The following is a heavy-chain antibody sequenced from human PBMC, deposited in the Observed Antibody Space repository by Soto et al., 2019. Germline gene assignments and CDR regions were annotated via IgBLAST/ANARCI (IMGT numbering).Heavy chain of an antibody. CDR1: GFTFSSYS. CDR3: AREGGSLNWFDP. D-gene: IGHD1-26*01. V-gene: IGHV3-48*02. J-gene: IGHJ5*02. CDR2: ISSSSSTI. Sequence: EVQLVESGGGLVQPGGYLRLSCAASGFTFSSYSMNWVRQAPGKGLAWVSYISSSSSTIYYADSVKGRFTISRDNAKNSLYLQKNSLRDEDTAVYYCAREGGSLNWFDPWGQGTLVTVSS.